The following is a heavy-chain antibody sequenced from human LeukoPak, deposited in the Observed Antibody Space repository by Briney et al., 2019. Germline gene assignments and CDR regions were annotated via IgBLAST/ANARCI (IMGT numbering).Heavy chain of an antibody. CDR1: GSTFSNYA. J-gene: IGHJ4*02. D-gene: IGHD3-16*01. Sequence: GGSLRLSCAASGSTFSNYAMTRVRQAPGKGLEWVSAISGSGDRTSYADSVKGRFTISRDNSKNTLYLQMNSLRAEDTAVYYCAKDMRYGVPYYFDHWGQGTLVTVSS. V-gene: IGHV3-23*01. CDR2: ISGSGDRT. CDR3: AKDMRYGVPYYFDH.